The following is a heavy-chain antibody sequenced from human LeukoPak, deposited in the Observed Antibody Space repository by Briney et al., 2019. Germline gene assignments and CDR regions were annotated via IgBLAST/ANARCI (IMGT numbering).Heavy chain of an antibody. CDR3: AKEQNYDFWSGYYTSGPNWFDP. Sequence: PGGSLRLSCAASGFTFSSYAMSWVRQAPGKGLEWVSAISGSGGGTYYADSVKGRFTISRDNSKNTLYLQMNSLRAEDTAVYYCAKEQNYDFWSGYYTSGPNWFDPWGQGTLVTVSS. CDR2: ISGSGGGT. J-gene: IGHJ5*02. V-gene: IGHV3-23*01. D-gene: IGHD3-3*01. CDR1: GFTFSSYA.